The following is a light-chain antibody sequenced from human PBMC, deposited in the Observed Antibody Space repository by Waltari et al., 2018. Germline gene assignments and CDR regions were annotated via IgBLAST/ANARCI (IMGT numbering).Light chain of an antibody. Sequence: VLTQSPGTLSLSPGERATLSCRASQSVSGSYLAWYQQKPGQAPRLLIYGASSRATGIPDRFSGSGSGTDFTLTISRLEPEDFVVYYCQQYSSSSRTFGQGTKVEIK. J-gene: IGKJ1*01. CDR2: GAS. CDR3: QQYSSSSRT. CDR1: QSVSGSY. V-gene: IGKV3-20*01.